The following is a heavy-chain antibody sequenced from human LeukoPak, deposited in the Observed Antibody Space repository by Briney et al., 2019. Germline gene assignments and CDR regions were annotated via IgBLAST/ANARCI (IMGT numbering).Heavy chain of an antibody. CDR2: ICYSGST. CDR3: ARILGYCTNGVCAKYYFDY. CDR1: GGSISSSSYY. V-gene: IGHV4-39*07. D-gene: IGHD2-8*01. J-gene: IGHJ4*02. Sequence: PSETLSLTCTVSGGSISSSSYYWGWIRQPPGKGLEWIGSICYSGSTYYNPSLKSRVTISVDTSKNQFSLKLSSVTAADTAVYYCARILGYCTNGVCAKYYFDYWGQGTLVTVSS.